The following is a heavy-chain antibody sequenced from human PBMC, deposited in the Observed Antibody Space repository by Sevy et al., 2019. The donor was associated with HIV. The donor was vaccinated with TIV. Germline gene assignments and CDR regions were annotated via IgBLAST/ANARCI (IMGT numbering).Heavy chain of an antibody. CDR3: ARHTVTRDYYYYMDV. V-gene: IGHV1-18*01. J-gene: IGHJ6*03. D-gene: IGHD4-4*01. Sequence: ASVKVSCKTSGYSFSHYGVSWVRQAPGHGLEWMGWISGYNDNTTYAQNLQGRVSMTTDRDTSTAYMELRSLRSDDTAVYYCARHTVTRDYYYYMDVWGEGTTVIVSS. CDR2: ISGYNDNT. CDR1: GYSFSHYG.